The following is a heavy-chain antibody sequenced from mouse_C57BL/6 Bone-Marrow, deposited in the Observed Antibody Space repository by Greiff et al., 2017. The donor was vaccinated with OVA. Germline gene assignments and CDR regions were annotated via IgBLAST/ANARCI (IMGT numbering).Heavy chain of an antibody. Sequence: QVQLKESGPGLVAPSQSLSITCTVSGFSLTSYGVDWVRQPPGKGLEWLGVIWGGGSTNYTSALMSRLSISKDNSKSQVFLKMNSLQTDDTAMYYCAKEMKDYVWYFDVWGTGTTVTVSS. CDR3: AKEMKDYVWYFDV. V-gene: IGHV2-9*01. D-gene: IGHD2-4*01. J-gene: IGHJ1*03. CDR1: GFSLTSYG. CDR2: IWGGGST.